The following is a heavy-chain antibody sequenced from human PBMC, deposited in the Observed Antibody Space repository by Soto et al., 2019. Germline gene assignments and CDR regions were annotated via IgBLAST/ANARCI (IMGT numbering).Heavy chain of an antibody. Sequence: VKVASKASGGHLISYAVSWVRQAPGQGLEWMGGIIPIFDTTKYAQKFQGRMRITAEKSTKTAYMELSSVRYEETAASCCARDPGRSSTKWRVRHVSVGDYYNMDVWGQVTTVTFSS. CDR3: ARDPGRSSTKWRVRHVSVGDYYNMDV. CDR2: IIPIFDTT. CDR1: GGHLISYA. V-gene: IGHV1-69*06. J-gene: IGHJ6*02. D-gene: IGHD2-2*01.